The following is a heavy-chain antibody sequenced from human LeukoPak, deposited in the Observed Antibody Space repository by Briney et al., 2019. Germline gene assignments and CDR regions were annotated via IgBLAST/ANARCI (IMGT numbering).Heavy chain of an antibody. D-gene: IGHD5-12*01. CDR2: IYYSGST. V-gene: IGHV4-59*01. CDR1: GGSNSSYY. CDR3: ARRGYSGYDFDY. J-gene: IGHJ4*02. Sequence: SETLSLTCTVSGGSNSSYYWSWIRQPPGKGLEWIGYIYYSGSTNYNPSLKSRVTISVDTSKNQFSLKLSSVTAADTAVYYCARRGYSGYDFDYWGQGTLVTVSS.